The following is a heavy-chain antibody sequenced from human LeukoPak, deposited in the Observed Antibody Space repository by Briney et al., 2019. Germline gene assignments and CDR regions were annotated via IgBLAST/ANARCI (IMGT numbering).Heavy chain of an antibody. Sequence: SETLSLTCRACGGSLSNSSYYWARIRQPPGKGLEWIGSIYFTGTTYYNPSLRSRVTISVTTSKNQFSLRLTSVTASYTAVYYCARGVNFCTSSHCRGDYFGSWGQGSLVSVSS. D-gene: IGHD3-3*01. CDR1: GGSLSNSSYY. CDR2: IYFTGTT. V-gene: IGHV4-39*01. CDR3: ARGVNFCTSSHCRGDYFGS. J-gene: IGHJ4*02.